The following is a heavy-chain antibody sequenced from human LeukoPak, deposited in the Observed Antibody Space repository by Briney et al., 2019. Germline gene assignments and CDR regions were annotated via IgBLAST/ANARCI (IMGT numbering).Heavy chain of an antibody. CDR2: INYSGST. V-gene: IGHV4-34*01. CDR1: GGSFSGYY. J-gene: IGHJ3*01. Sequence: SETLSLTCAVYGGSFSGYYWSWIRQPPGKGLEWIGEINYSGSTNYNPSLKSRVTISVDTSKNQFSLKLSSVTAADTAVYYCARPDGFTMTQKDVFDLWGQGTMVTVSA. D-gene: IGHD3-22*01. CDR3: ARPDGFTMTQKDVFDL.